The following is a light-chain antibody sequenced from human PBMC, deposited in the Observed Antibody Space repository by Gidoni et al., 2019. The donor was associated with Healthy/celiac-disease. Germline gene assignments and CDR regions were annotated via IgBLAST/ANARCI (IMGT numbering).Light chain of an antibody. V-gene: IGLV2-14*01. CDR1: SSDVGGYNY. CDR3: SSYTSSSTLEV. CDR2: EVS. Sequence: QSALTQPASVSGSPGQSLPISCTGTSSDVGGYNYLSWYQQHPGKAPKRMIYEVSNRPSGVSYRFSGSKSGNTASLTISGLQAEDEADYYCSSYTSSSTLEVFGTGTKVTVL. J-gene: IGLJ1*01.